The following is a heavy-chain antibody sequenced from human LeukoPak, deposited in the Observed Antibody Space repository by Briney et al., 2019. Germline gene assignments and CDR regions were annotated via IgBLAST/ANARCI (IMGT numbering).Heavy chain of an antibody. CDR3: AKGRLLGAPWGMDV. D-gene: IGHD1-26*01. CDR2: TSFDGGNK. CDR1: GLTFSSFG. J-gene: IGHJ6*02. V-gene: IGHV3-30*18. Sequence: PGGSLRLSCAASGLTFSSFGMHWVRQAPGKGLEWVAVTSFDGGNKNYADSVKGRFTISRDNSKNTLYLQMNTLRVEDTAVYYCAKGRLLGAPWGMDVWGQGTTVTVSS.